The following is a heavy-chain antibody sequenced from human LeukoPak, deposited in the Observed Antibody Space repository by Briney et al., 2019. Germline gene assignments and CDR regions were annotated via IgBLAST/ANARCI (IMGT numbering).Heavy chain of an antibody. V-gene: IGHV4-34*01. CDR3: ARASSFLLDY. CDR2: INHSGST. D-gene: IGHD2/OR15-2a*01. J-gene: IGHJ4*02. Sequence: PSETLALTCAVYGGSFRGYYWSWIRQPPGKGLEWIGEINHSGSTNYNPSLKSRVTISVDTSKNQFSLKLSSVTAADTAVYYCARASSFLLDYRGQGTLVTVSS. CDR1: GGSFRGYY.